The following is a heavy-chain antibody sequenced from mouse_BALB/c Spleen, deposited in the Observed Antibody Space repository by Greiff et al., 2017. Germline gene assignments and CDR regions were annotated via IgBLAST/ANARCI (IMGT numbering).Heavy chain of an antibody. CDR3: NSYYGYGAS. CDR1: GFNIKDYY. J-gene: IGHJ3*01. D-gene: IGHD1-2*01. V-gene: IGHV14-4*02. CDR2: IDPENGDT. Sequence: VQLQQSGAELVRSGASVKLSCTASGFNIKDYYMHWVKQRPEQGLEWIGWIDPENGDTEYAPKFQGKATMTADTSSNTAYLQLSSLTSEDTAVYYCNSYYGYGASWGQGTLVTVSA.